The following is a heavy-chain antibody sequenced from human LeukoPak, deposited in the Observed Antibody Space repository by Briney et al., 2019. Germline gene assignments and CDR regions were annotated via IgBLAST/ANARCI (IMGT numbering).Heavy chain of an antibody. CDR2: INHSGST. J-gene: IGHJ5*02. D-gene: IGHD3-10*01. CDR1: GGSFSGYY. CDR3: ARRADMVRGVPHWFDP. Sequence: SETLSLTCAVYGGSFSGYYWSGIRQPPGKGLEGIGEINHSGSTNYNPPLKSRVTISVGTPENEFALKLSAVTAAETAVDYCARRADMVRGVPHWFDPWGQGTLVTVSS. V-gene: IGHV4-34*01.